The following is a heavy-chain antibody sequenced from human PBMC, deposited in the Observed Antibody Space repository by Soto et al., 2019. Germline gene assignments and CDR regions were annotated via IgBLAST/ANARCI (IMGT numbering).Heavy chain of an antibody. CDR2: VYSSGTT. Sequence: SETLSLTCSVSGGSINNYWWSWIRQPAGNGLEWIGRVYSSGTTDYNPSLNSRATMSVEASKNQFSLKLISVTAADTAVYYCARDIGSYAYGEGYWGQGIQVTVSS. D-gene: IGHD3-10*01. CDR1: GGSINNYW. J-gene: IGHJ4*02. V-gene: IGHV4-4*07. CDR3: ARDIGSYAYGEGY.